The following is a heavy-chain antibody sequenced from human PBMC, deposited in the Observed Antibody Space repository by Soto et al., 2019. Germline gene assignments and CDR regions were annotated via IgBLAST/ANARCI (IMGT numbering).Heavy chain of an antibody. CDR2: ISSSSSYI. CDR3: ARAPRTYCTSTSCYFDY. CDR1: GFTFSSYS. J-gene: IGHJ4*02. Sequence: GGSLRLSCAASGFTFSSYSMNWVRQAPGKGLEWVSSISSSSSYIYYADSVKGRFTISRDNAKNSLYLQMNSLRAEDTAVYYCARAPRTYCTSTSCYFDYWGQGTLVTVSS. V-gene: IGHV3-21*01. D-gene: IGHD2-2*01.